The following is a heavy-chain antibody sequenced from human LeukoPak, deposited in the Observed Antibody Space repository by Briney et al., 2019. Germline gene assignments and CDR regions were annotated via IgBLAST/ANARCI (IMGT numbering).Heavy chain of an antibody. D-gene: IGHD3-22*01. CDR1: GGTFSSYA. V-gene: IGHV1-69*05. Sequence: GASVKVSCKASGGTFSSYAISWVRQAPGQGLEWMGRIIPIFGTANYAQKFQGRVTITTDESTSTAYMELSSLRSEDTAVYYCASHYYDSSGYGDLDYWGQGTLVTVS. J-gene: IGHJ4*02. CDR2: IIPIFGTA. CDR3: ASHYYDSSGYGDLDY.